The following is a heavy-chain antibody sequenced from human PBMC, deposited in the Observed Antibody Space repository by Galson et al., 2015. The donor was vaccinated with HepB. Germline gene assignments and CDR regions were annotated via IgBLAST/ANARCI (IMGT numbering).Heavy chain of an antibody. V-gene: IGHV6-1*01. J-gene: IGHJ6*02. CDR3: AYGSDV. CDR2: TYFRSQWRI. Sequence: AISGDSVTSNRAVWNWIRQSPSRGLEWLGRTYFRSQWRIDYSVSVKSRITINADTSQNQFSLHLNSMTPEDTAVYYCAYGSDVWGQGTTVIVSS. CDR1: GDSVTSNRAV.